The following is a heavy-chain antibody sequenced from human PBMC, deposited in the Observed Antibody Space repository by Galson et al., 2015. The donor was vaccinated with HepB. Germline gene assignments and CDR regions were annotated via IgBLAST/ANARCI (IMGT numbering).Heavy chain of an antibody. CDR1: GFTVSSNY. Sequence: SLRLSCAASGFTVSSNYMSWVRQAPGKGLEWVANIKQDGSENYYVDSVKGRFSISRDNAKNSLYLQMNSLRAEDTAVYYCARLIFGDYVDYWGQGTLVTVSS. D-gene: IGHD3/OR15-3a*01. V-gene: IGHV3-7*03. CDR3: ARLIFGDYVDY. J-gene: IGHJ4*02. CDR2: IKQDGSEN.